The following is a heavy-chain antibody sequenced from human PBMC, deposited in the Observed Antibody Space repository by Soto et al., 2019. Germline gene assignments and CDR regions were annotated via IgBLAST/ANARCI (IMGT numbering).Heavy chain of an antibody. CDR3: ARGDYYGSGSYSYYFDY. D-gene: IGHD3-10*01. CDR2: INHSGST. V-gene: IGHV4-34*01. CDR1: GGSINSGGFY. J-gene: IGHJ4*02. Sequence: PSETLSLTCTVSGGSINSGGFYWSWIRQHPGKGLEWIGEINHSGSTNYNPSLKSRVTISVDTSKNQFSLKLSSVTAADTAVYYCARGDYYGSGSYSYYFDYWGQGTLVTVSS.